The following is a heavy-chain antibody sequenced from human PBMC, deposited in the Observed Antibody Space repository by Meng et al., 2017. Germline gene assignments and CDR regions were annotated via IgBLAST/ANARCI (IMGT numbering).Heavy chain of an antibody. D-gene: IGHD3-10*01. CDR1: GFTFSSYG. V-gene: IGHV3-NL1*01. CDR2: IYSGGST. Sequence: GQVGESGGGLVQPGGSLRLSCAASGFTFSSYGMHWVRQAPGKGLEWVAVIYSGGSTYYADSVKGRFTISRDNSKNTLYLQMNSLRAEDTAVYYCASELPGGPNYWYFDLWGRGTLVTVSS. J-gene: IGHJ2*01. CDR3: ASELPGGPNYWYFDL.